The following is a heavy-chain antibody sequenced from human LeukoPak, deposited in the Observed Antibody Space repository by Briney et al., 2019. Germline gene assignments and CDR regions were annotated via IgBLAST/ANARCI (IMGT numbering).Heavy chain of an antibody. Sequence: GASVKVSCKASGYTFTSYGISWVRQAPGQGLEWMGWISAYNGNTNYAQKLQGRVTMTTDTSTSTAYMELRSLRSDGTAVYYCARDVGFGEFSGDHRYWGQGTLVTVSS. CDR1: GYTFTSYG. J-gene: IGHJ4*02. V-gene: IGHV1-18*01. CDR3: ARDVGFGEFSGDHRY. CDR2: ISAYNGNT. D-gene: IGHD3-10*01.